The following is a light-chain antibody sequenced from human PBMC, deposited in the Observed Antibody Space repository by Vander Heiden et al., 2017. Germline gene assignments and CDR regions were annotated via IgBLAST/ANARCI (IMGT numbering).Light chain of an antibody. Sequence: SYVLTQPPSASVAPGPTARIPCGGNNSGSKSVHWYEQKTGQAPVLVVYEDSDRTSGIPERFSGSNSGNTATLTISRVEAGDDADYYCQVGDSSSGHREFGGGTKLTVL. V-gene: IGLV3-21*02. CDR3: QVGDSSSGHRE. J-gene: IGLJ2*01. CDR1: NSGSKS. CDR2: EDS.